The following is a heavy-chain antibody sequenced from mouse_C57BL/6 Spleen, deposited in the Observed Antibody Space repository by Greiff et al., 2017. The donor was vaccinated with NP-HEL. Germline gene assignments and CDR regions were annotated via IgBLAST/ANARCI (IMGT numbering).Heavy chain of an antibody. D-gene: IGHD1-1*01. CDR2: ISSGSSTI. V-gene: IGHV5-17*01. J-gene: IGHJ2*01. CDR3: ARPTYYYYGFDY. CDR1: GFTFSDYG. Sequence: EVHLVESGGGLVKPGGSLKLSCAASGFTFSDYGMHWVRQAPEKGLEWVAYISSGSSTIYYADTVKGRFTISRDNAKNTLFLQMTSLRSEDTAMYYCARPTYYYYGFDYWGQGTTLTVSS.